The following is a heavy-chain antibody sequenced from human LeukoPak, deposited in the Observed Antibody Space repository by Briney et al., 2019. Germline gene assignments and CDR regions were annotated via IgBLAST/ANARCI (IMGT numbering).Heavy chain of an antibody. CDR3: ARNPGWNYPARGDV. D-gene: IGHD1-7*01. CDR2: ISAYNGNT. V-gene: IGHV1-18*04. Sequence: ASVKVSCKASGYTFTSYYMHWVRQAPGQGLEWMGWISAYNGNTNYAQKLQGRVTMTTDTSTSTAYMELRSLRSDDTAVYYCARNPGWNYPARGDVWGQGTTVTVSS. CDR1: GYTFTSYY. J-gene: IGHJ6*02.